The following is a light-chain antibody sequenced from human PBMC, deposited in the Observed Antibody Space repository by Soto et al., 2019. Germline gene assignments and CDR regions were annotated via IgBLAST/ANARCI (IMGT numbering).Light chain of an antibody. Sequence: QAFVTQEPSLTVSPGGTVTLTCGSSTGAVTNGHYPYWSQQKPGQAPRTLIYDTTNRHSWTPARFSGSLLGGKAALTLSGAQPEDEAEYYCLLSYNGPYVFGTGTKVTVL. CDR1: TGAVTNGHY. CDR2: DTT. J-gene: IGLJ1*01. CDR3: LLSYNGPYV. V-gene: IGLV7-46*01.